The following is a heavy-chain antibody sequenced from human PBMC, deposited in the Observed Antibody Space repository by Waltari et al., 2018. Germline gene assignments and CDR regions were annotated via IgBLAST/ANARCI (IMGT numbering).Heavy chain of an antibody. CDR1: GGSITNTKHY. J-gene: IGHJ3*01. Sequence: QLQLQESGPGLVKPSETLSLTCSVSGGSITNTKHYWGWFRQPPGQGLEWIGTMFYLGATYSSPSLKSRVTISRDTSTNQLSLKLGSVTAADTAMYYCATYIGASVGTAAFDVWGQGTMVTVSS. D-gene: IGHD5-12*01. CDR2: MFYLGAT. V-gene: IGHV4-39*01. CDR3: ATYIGASVGTAAFDV.